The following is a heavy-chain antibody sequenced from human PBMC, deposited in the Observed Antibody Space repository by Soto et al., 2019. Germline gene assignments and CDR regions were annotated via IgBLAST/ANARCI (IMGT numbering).Heavy chain of an antibody. V-gene: IGHV1-2*02. CDR2: INPNSGGT. Sequence: ASVKVSCKASGYTFTGYYMHWVRQAPGQGLEWMGWINPNSGGTNYAQKFQGRVTMTRGTSISTAYMELSRLRSDDTAVYYCARDKRYCSSTSCYRIHGMDVWGQGTTVTVSS. J-gene: IGHJ6*02. CDR3: ARDKRYCSSTSCYRIHGMDV. CDR1: GYTFTGYY. D-gene: IGHD2-2*01.